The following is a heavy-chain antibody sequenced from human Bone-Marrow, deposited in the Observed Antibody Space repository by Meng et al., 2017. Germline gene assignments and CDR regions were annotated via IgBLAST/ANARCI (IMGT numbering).Heavy chain of an antibody. D-gene: IGHD3-16*01. CDR1: GGSISSGGYY. CDR2: IYYSGTT. J-gene: IGHJ5*02. CDR3: ARDIRQGGNIWFDP. V-gene: IGHV4-31*01. Sequence: QVQLQDAGPGLVNPSQTLSLTCTVSGGSISSGGYYWSWIRQHPGKGLEWIGYIYYSGTTYYNPSLSSLVTISVDTSKNQFSLNLSSVTAADTAVYYCARDIRQGGNIWFDPWGQGTLVTVSS.